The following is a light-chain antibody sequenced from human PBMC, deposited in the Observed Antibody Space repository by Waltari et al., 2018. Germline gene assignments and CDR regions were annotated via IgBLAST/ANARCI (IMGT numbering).Light chain of an antibody. CDR1: QSISNW. CDR3: QQYYSYPRT. Sequence: DIQMPPSPSILSASVGDRGTITCRASQSISNWLAWYQQKPGKVPKLLIFKTSSLESGVPSRFSGRGSGTDFTLTISSLQPEDYATYYCQQYYSYPRTFGQGTKVEIK. CDR2: KTS. V-gene: IGKV1-5*03. J-gene: IGKJ1*01.